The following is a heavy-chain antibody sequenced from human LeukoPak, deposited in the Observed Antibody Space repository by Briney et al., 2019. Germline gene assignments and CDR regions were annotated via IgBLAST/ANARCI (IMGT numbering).Heavy chain of an antibody. V-gene: IGHV1-18*01. CDR3: ARDRVRRYYYDSSGYLDYFDY. J-gene: IGHJ4*02. CDR2: ISAYNGNT. Sequence: GASVTVSCKASGYTFTSYGISWVRQAPGEGREWRGWISAYNGNTNYAQKLQGRVTITTTTSTSTAYMELRSLRSDDTAVYYCARDRVRRYYYDSSGYLDYFDYWGQGTLVTVSS. CDR1: GYTFTSYG. D-gene: IGHD3-22*01.